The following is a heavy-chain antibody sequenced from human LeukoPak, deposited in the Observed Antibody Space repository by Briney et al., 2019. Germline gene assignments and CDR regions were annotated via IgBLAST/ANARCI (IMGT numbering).Heavy chain of an antibody. V-gene: IGHV3-15*01. CDR2: IKTKTDGGTT. D-gene: IGHD7-27*01. CDR3: TTEPLGILGFDP. J-gene: IGHJ5*02. Sequence: GGSLRLSCVASGFTFSNAWMSWARQAPGKGLEWVGRIKTKTDGGTTDYAAPVKGRFTISRDDSKNTLYLQMNSLKTEDTAVYYCTTEPLGILGFDPWGQGTLVTVSS. CDR1: GFTFSNAW.